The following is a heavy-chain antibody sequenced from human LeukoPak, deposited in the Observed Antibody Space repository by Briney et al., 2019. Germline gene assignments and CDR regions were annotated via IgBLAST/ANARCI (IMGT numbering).Heavy chain of an antibody. D-gene: IGHD3-10*01. J-gene: IGHJ4*02. V-gene: IGHV1-24*01. CDR1: GYTLTELS. CDR2: FDPEDGET. CDR3: APFIIPGSYFDY. Sequence: ASVTVSCKVSGYTLTELSMHWVRQAPGKGLEWMGGFDPEDGETIYAQKFQGRVTMTEDTSTDTAYMELSSLRSEDAAVYYCAPFIIPGSYFDYWGQGTLVTVSS.